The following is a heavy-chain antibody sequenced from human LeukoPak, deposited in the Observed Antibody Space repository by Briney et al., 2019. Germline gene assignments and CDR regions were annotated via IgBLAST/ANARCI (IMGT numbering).Heavy chain of an antibody. V-gene: IGHV3-30*18. D-gene: IGHD6-13*01. CDR2: ILSDGNDK. CDR1: GFTFSSYD. Sequence: GGSLRLSCAASGFTFSSYDMHWDRQAPGRGLEWVAIILSDGNDKYYADSVKGRFTISRDNSKDTLDLQMNSLRAEDTAVYYCAKDRTSTWSWDYWGQGTLVIVSS. J-gene: IGHJ4*02. CDR3: AKDRTSTWSWDY.